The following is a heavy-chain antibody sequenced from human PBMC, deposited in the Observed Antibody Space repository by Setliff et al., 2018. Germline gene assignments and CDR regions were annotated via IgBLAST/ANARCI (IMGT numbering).Heavy chain of an antibody. CDR1: GYTSSSYA. J-gene: IGHJ4*02. CDR3: AKRGDTRTFDY. V-gene: IGHV3-23*01. CDR2: ISASGDTT. D-gene: IGHD5-18*01. Sequence: GGSLRLSCAASGYTSSSYAMTWVRQAPGKGLEWVSIISASGDTTYYADSVKGRFTISRDNSKNTLYLQMNSLRAEDTAMYYCAKRGDTRTFDYWGQGTLVTVSS.